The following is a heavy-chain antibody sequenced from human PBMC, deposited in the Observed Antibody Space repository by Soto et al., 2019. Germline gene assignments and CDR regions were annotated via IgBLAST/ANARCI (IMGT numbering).Heavy chain of an antibody. J-gene: IGHJ4*02. D-gene: IGHD1-1*01. V-gene: IGHV1-3*01. CDR1: GYTFTSYA. Sequence: ASVKVSCKASGYTFTSYAMHWVRQAPGQRLEWMGWINAGNGNTKYSQKFQGRVTITRDTSASTAYMELSSLRSEDTAVYYCATSDEAEYYFDYCGQGTLVSVSS. CDR3: ATSDEAEYYFDY. CDR2: INAGNGNT.